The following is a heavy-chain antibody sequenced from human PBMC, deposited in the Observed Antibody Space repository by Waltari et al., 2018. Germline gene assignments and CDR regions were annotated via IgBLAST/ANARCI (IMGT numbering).Heavy chain of an antibody. CDR2: INPNSGGT. D-gene: IGHD2-15*01. V-gene: IGHV1-2*06. J-gene: IGHJ3*02. CDR1: GYTFTGYY. CDR3: ARGKYCSGGSCYDAFDI. Sequence: QVQLVQSGAEVKKPGASVKVSCKASGYTFTGYYMHWVRQAPGQGLEWMGRINPNSGGTNYAQKFQGRVTMTRDTSISTAYMELSRLRSDDTAVYYCARGKYCSGGSCYDAFDIWGQGTMVTVSS.